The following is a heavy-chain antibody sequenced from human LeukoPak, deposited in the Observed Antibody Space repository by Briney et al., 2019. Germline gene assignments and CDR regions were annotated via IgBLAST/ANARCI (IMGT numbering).Heavy chain of an antibody. CDR3: ARGYSIVVVAAANTPFHY. CDR2: INTDGSSI. J-gene: IGHJ4*02. CDR1: GFTFSSYW. V-gene: IGHV3-74*01. Sequence: GGSLRLSCAASGFTFSSYWMHWVRQAPGRGLMWVSRINTDGSSINYADSVKGRFTISRDNAKNTLYLEMNSLRAEDTAVYYCARGYSIVVVAAANTPFHYWGQGTLVTVSS. D-gene: IGHD2-2*01.